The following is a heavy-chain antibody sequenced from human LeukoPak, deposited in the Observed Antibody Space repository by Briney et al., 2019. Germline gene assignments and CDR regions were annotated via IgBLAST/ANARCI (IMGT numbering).Heavy chain of an antibody. J-gene: IGHJ4*02. CDR2: IHASGTT. Sequence: PGGSLRLSCAASGFTFSSYAMSWVRQAPGKGLEWIGYIHASGTTNYSPSLKSRVTISVDSSKNHFSLKLSSVTAADTAVYYCARHVICGGGNCYGAALDYWGQGTLVTVSS. V-gene: IGHV4-4*09. CDR3: ARHVICGGGNCYGAALDY. CDR1: GFTFSSYA. D-gene: IGHD2-15*01.